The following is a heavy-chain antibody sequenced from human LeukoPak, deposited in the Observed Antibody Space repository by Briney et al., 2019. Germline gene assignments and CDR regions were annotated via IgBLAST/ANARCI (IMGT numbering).Heavy chain of an antibody. V-gene: IGHV1-2*02. CDR1: GYTFTGYY. Sequence: ASVKVSCKASGYTFTGYYMHWVRQAPGQGLEWMGWINPNSGGTNYAQKFQGRVTMTRDTSISTAYMELSRLRSDDTAVYYCARINYYDGSSFDYWGQGTLVTVSS. CDR3: ARINYYDGSSFDY. D-gene: IGHD3-22*01. CDR2: INPNSGGT. J-gene: IGHJ4*02.